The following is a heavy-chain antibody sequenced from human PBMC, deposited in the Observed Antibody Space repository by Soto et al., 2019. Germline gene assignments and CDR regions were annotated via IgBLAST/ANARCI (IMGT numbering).Heavy chain of an antibody. CDR1: GFTFSSYS. CDR2: ISSSSSNI. J-gene: IGHJ6*02. Sequence: GGSLRLSCAASGFTFSSYSMNWVRQTPGKGLEWVSYISSSSSNIYYADTVKGRFTISRDNAKNSLYLQMNSLRDEDTAVYYCARDVSSWFYYYYYGMDVWGQGTTVTVSS. V-gene: IGHV3-48*02. D-gene: IGHD6-13*01. CDR3: ARDVSSWFYYYYYGMDV.